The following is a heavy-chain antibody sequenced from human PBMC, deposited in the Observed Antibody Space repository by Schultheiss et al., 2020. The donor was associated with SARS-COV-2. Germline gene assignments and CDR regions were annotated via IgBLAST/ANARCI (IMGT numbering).Heavy chain of an antibody. V-gene: IGHV4-34*01. CDR2: IYYSGST. CDR3: ARGVRGVIDY. CDR1: GGSFSGYY. D-gene: IGHD3-10*01. J-gene: IGHJ4*02. Sequence: SETLSLTCAVYGGSFSGYYWSWIRQPPGKGLEWIGYIYYSGSTYYNPSLKSRVTISVDTSKNQFSLKLSSVTAADTAVYYCARGVRGVIDYWGQGTLVTVSS.